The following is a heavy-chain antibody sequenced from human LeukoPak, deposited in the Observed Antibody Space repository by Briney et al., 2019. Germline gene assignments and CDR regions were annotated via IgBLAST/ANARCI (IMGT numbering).Heavy chain of an antibody. D-gene: IGHD3-3*01. CDR1: GYTFTGYY. CDR2: INPNSGGT. Sequence: ASVKVSCKASGYTFTGYYMHWVRQAPGQGPEWMGWINPNSGGTNYAQKFQGRVTMTRDMSINTAYMELSRLRSDDTAVYYCARVDDFWSGSYYFDYWGQGTLVTVSS. V-gene: IGHV1-2*02. CDR3: ARVDDFWSGSYYFDY. J-gene: IGHJ4*02.